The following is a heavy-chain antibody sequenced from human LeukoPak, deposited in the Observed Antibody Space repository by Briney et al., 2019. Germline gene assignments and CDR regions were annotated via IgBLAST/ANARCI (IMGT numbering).Heavy chain of an antibody. V-gene: IGHV1-2*02. D-gene: IGHD3-3*01. CDR1: GYTFTGYY. J-gene: IGHJ4*02. Sequence: ASVKVSCKASGYTFTGYYMHWVRQAPGQGLEWMGWINPTSGGTNYAQKFQGRVTMTRDTSISTAYMELSRLRSDDTAVYYCARDNGSYYDFWSGYYDPFDYWGQGTLVTVSS. CDR2: INPTSGGT. CDR3: ARDNGSYYDFWSGYYDPFDY.